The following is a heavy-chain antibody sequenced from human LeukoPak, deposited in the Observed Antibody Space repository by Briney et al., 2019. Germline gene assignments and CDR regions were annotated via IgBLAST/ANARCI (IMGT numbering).Heavy chain of an antibody. CDR2: IYYSGST. CDR1: GGSISRGGYY. Sequence: PSQTLSLTCTVSGGSISRGGYYCSWIRQHPGKCLEWIGYIYYSGSTYYNPSLKSRVTISVDTSKNQFSLKLSSVTAADTAVYYCARDRAPGDIVVVPAAIGSRYYGMDVWGQGTTVTVSS. CDR3: ARDRAPGDIVVVPAAIGSRYYGMDV. D-gene: IGHD2-2*01. J-gene: IGHJ6*02. V-gene: IGHV4-31*03.